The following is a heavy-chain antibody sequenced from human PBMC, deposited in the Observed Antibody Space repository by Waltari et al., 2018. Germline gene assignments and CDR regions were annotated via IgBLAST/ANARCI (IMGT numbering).Heavy chain of an antibody. D-gene: IGHD3-10*01. CDR2: IYHSGST. Sequence: QVQLQESGPGLVKPSETLSLTCAVSGYSISSGYYWGWIRQPPGKGLEWIGSIYHSGSTYYNPSLKSRVTISVDTSKNQFSLKLSSVTAADTAVYYCARDPYNFDYWGQGTLVTVSS. V-gene: IGHV4-38-2*02. J-gene: IGHJ4*02. CDR1: GYSISSGYY. CDR3: ARDPYNFDY.